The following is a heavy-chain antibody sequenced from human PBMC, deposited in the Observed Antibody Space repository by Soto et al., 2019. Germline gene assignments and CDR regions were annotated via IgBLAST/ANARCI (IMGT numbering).Heavy chain of an antibody. V-gene: IGHV3-66*01. J-gene: IGHJ6*02. CDR1: GFTVSSNY. CDR2: IYSAGNT. D-gene: IGHD1-26*01. CDR3: ARDFVVGGPTINYYYGMDV. Sequence: GGSLRLSCAASGFTVSSNYMSWVRQAPGKGLEWISIIYSAGNTYYADSVKGRFTISRDNSKHTLYLQMNSLGAEDTAVYYCARDFVVGGPTINYYYGMDVWGQGTTVTVSS.